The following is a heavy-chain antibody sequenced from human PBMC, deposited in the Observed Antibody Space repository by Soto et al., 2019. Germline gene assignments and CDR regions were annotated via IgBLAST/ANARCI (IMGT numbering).Heavy chain of an antibody. J-gene: IGHJ6*02. D-gene: IGHD6-13*01. CDR3: YSTGYSSSWYLSRYYYYYGMDV. Sequence: PSETLSLTCTVSGGSISSYYWSWIRQPPGKGLEWIGYIYTSGSTNYNPSLKSRVTMSVDTSKNQFSLKLSSVTAADTAVYYCYSTGYSSSWYLSRYYYYYGMDVWGQGTTVTVSS. CDR1: GGSISSYY. CDR2: IYTSGST. V-gene: IGHV4-4*08.